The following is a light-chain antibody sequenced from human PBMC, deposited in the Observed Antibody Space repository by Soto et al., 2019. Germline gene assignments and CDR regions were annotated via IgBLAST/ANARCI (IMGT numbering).Light chain of an antibody. J-gene: IGKJ3*01. CDR3: QQTYNTPVT. CDR2: GAS. Sequence: DIQMTQSPSSLSASVGDRVAITCRAGQSISNFLNWYQQKPGTAPKHLIYGASTLQSGVPSRFTGSGSETSFTLTISSLQPEDFGTYYCQQTYNTPVTFGPGTKVDI. CDR1: QSISNF. V-gene: IGKV1-39*01.